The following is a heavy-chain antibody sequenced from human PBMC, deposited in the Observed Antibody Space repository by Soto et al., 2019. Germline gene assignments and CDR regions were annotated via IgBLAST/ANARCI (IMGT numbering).Heavy chain of an antibody. V-gene: IGHV1-2*02. D-gene: IGHD3-22*01. CDR3: ARDVDSSGAGDV. CDR1: GYTFTGYY. Sequence: GASVKVSCKASGYTFTGYYMHWVRQAPGRGLEWMGWINPNSGGTNYAQKFQGRVTMTRDTSISTAYMELSRLRSDDTAVYYCARDVDSSGAGDVWGQGTTVTVSS. J-gene: IGHJ6*02. CDR2: INPNSGGT.